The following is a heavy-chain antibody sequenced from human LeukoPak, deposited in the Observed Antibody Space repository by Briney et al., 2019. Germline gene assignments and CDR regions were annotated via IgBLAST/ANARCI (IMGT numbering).Heavy chain of an antibody. Sequence: PGGSLRLSCAASGFTFSSYSMNWVRQAPGKGLEWVSSISSSSYIYYADSVKGRFTISRDNAKNSLYLQMNSLRAEDTAVYYCASLSSTSLDDIWGQGTMVTVSS. CDR2: ISSSSYI. J-gene: IGHJ3*02. CDR3: ASLSSTSLDDI. V-gene: IGHV3-21*01. CDR1: GFTFSSYS. D-gene: IGHD2-2*01.